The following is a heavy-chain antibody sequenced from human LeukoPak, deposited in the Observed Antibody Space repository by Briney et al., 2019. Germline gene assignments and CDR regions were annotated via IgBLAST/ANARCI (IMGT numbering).Heavy chain of an antibody. D-gene: IGHD3-16*01. CDR1: GGSISSGSYS. CDR3: ARGGGAPYYGMDV. J-gene: IGHJ6*02. V-gene: IGHV4-30-2*01. Sequence: PSETLSLTCAVSGGSISSGSYSGSWIRQPPGEGGGWLGYIYHGGTTSYHPSLTIRVTLSVHRSMTQFSLNLSSVPAAGTAVYYCARGGGAPYYGMDVWGRGTTVTVSS. CDR2: IYHGGTT.